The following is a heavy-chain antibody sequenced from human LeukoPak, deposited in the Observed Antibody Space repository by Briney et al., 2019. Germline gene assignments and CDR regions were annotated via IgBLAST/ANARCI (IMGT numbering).Heavy chain of an antibody. D-gene: IGHD3-3*01. CDR2: ISWNSGSI. V-gene: IGHV3-9*01. CDR1: GFTFDDYA. Sequence: PGRSLRLSCAASGFTFDDYAMHWVRHAPGKGLEWVSGISWNSGSIGYADSVKGRFTISRDNAKNSLYLQMNSLRAEDTALYYCAKVGRFLEWLSSFDYWGQGTLVTVSS. CDR3: AKVGRFLEWLSSFDY. J-gene: IGHJ4*02.